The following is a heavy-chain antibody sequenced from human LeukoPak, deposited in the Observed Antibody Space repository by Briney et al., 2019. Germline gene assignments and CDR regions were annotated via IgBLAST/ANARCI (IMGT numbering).Heavy chain of an antibody. D-gene: IGHD3-22*01. CDR2: ISSSSSNI. V-gene: IGHV3-21*05. CDR3: ARELVKGPEDY. CDR1: GFTFSTYS. J-gene: IGHJ4*02. Sequence: GGSLRLSCAVSGFTFSTYSMNWVRQAPGKGLEWVSYISSSSSNIYYADSVKGRFTISRDNAKNSLYLQMNSLRAEDTAVYYCARELVKGPEDYWGQGTLVTVSS.